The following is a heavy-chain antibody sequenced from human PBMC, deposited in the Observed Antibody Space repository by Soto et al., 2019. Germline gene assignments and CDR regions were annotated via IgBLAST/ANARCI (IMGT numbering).Heavy chain of an antibody. CDR2: INAGNGNT. CDR3: ATPIAFKYYGMDV. CDR1: GSTFTSYA. D-gene: IGHD3-16*01. Sequence: SVKVSCKASGSTFTSYAMHWVHQAPGQRLEWMGWINAGNGNTKYSQKFQGRVTITRDTSASTAYMELSSLRSEDTAVYYCATPIAFKYYGMDVWGQGTTVTVSS. J-gene: IGHJ6*02. V-gene: IGHV1-3*01.